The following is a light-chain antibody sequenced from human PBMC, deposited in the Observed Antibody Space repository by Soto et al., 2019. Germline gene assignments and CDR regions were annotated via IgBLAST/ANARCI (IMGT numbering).Light chain of an antibody. CDR1: QSVGSS. CDR2: DAS. CDR3: LQRGDWPPLT. J-gene: IGKJ1*01. V-gene: IGKV3-11*01. Sequence: EIVVTQSPATLSLSPEERATLSCRASQSVGSSLAWYQQKPGQAPRLLIYDASNRATGIPARFSGSGSGTDFTLTISSLESEDFAVYYCLQRGDWPPLTFGQGTKVEIK.